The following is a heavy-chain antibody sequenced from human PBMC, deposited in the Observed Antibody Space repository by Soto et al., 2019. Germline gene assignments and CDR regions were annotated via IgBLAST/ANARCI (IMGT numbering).Heavy chain of an antibody. CDR2: INPSGGST. J-gene: IGHJ3*02. D-gene: IGHD1-20*01. Sequence: ASLKVSCKASGYTFTSYYMHWVRQAPGQGLEWMGIINPSGGSTSYAQKFQGRVTMTRDTSTSTVYMELSSLRSEDTAVYYCARDRITGATSIAFDIWGQGTMVTVSS. CDR1: GYTFTSYY. CDR3: ARDRITGATSIAFDI. V-gene: IGHV1-46*01.